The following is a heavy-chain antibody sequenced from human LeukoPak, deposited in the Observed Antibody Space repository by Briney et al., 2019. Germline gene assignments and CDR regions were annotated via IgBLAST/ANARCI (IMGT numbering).Heavy chain of an antibody. CDR1: GFTFSSYT. Sequence: PEGSLRLSCAASGFTFSSYTMSWVRQAPGKGLEWVSGVSGSGGNIHYADSVKGRFTISRDNSKNTLYLQMNSLRAEDTAVYYCAASLPNIVVVPATKGPFGYWGQGALVTVSS. CDR2: VSGSGGNI. CDR3: AASLPNIVVVPATKGPFGY. D-gene: IGHD2-2*01. V-gene: IGHV3-23*01. J-gene: IGHJ4*02.